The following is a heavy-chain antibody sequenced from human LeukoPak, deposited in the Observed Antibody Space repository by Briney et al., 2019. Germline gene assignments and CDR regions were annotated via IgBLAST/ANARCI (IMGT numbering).Heavy chain of an antibody. CDR3: ARQIGLSFDN. CDR1: GFTFSSYA. J-gene: IGHJ4*02. V-gene: IGHV3-30-3*01. Sequence: PGGSLRLSCAASGFTFSSYAMHWVRQAPGKGLEWVAVISYDGSNKYYADSVKGRFTISRDNSKNTLYLQMNSLRAEDTAVYYCARQIGLSFDNWGQGTLVTVSS. CDR2: ISYDGSNK. D-gene: IGHD2/OR15-2a*01.